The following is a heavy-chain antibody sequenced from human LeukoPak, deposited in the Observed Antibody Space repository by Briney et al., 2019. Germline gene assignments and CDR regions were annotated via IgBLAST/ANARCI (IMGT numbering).Heavy chain of an antibody. J-gene: IGHJ4*02. Sequence: GGSLRLSCAASGFTFSSYSMNWVRQAPGKGLEWVSSISSSSSYIYYADSVKGRFIISRDNAKNSLYLQMNSLRAEDTAVYYCARDYYYDILTGYFDYWGQGTLVTVSS. D-gene: IGHD3-9*01. V-gene: IGHV3-21*01. CDR2: ISSSSSYI. CDR1: GFTFSSYS. CDR3: ARDYYYDILTGYFDY.